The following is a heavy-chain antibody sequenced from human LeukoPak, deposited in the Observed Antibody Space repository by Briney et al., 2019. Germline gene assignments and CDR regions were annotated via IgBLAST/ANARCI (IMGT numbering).Heavy chain of an antibody. D-gene: IGHD6-13*01. CDR2: INHSGST. CDR3: ARLESSSWYFDY. Sequence: SSETLSLTCAVYGGSFSGYYWSWIRQPPGKGLEWIGEINHSGSTNYNPSLKSRVTISVDTSKNQFSLKLSSVTAADTAVYYCARLESSSWYFDYWGQGTLVTVSS. CDR1: GGSFSGYY. V-gene: IGHV4-34*01. J-gene: IGHJ4*02.